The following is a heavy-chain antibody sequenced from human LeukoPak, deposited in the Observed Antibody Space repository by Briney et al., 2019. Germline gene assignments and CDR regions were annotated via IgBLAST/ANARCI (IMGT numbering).Heavy chain of an antibody. Sequence: GGSLRLSCAASGFTFSSYEMNWVRQAPGKGLEWVSYISSSGSAIYYADSVKGRFTISRDNAKNSLYLQMNSLRAEDTAVYYCACLIVGATPSFDYWGQGTLVTVSS. V-gene: IGHV3-48*03. D-gene: IGHD1-26*01. CDR3: ACLIVGATPSFDY. J-gene: IGHJ4*02. CDR1: GFTFSSYE. CDR2: ISSSGSAI.